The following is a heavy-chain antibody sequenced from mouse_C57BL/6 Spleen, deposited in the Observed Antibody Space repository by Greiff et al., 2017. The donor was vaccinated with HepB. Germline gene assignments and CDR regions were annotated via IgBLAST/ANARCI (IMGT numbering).Heavy chain of an antibody. V-gene: IGHV1-69*01. Sequence: VQLQQSGAELVMPGASVKLSCKASGYTFTSYWMHWVKQRPGQGLEWIGEIDPSDSYTNYNQKVKGKSTLTVDKSSSTAYMQLSSLTSEDSAVYYCARSNYSNYGYYFDYWGQGTTLTVSS. D-gene: IGHD2-5*01. CDR1: GYTFTSYW. CDR2: IDPSDSYT. CDR3: ARSNYSNYGYYFDY. J-gene: IGHJ2*01.